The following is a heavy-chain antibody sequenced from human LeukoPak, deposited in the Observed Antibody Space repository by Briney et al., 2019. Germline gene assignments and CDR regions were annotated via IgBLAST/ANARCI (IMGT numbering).Heavy chain of an antibody. J-gene: IGHJ5*02. Sequence: GESLKISCKGSGYSFTTYWIGWVRQMPGKGLEWMGIIYPGDSEIRYNPSFQGHVTISADKSISTAYLQWSSLKASDTAMYYCASSYCSRTSCYINWFDPWGQGTLVTVSS. V-gene: IGHV5-51*01. CDR1: GYSFTTYW. CDR3: ASSYCSRTSCYINWFDP. CDR2: IYPGDSEI. D-gene: IGHD2-2*02.